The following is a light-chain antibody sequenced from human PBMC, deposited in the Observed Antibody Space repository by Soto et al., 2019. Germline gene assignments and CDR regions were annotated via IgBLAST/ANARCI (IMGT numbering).Light chain of an antibody. CDR2: AAS. J-gene: IGKJ1*01. CDR3: QQYGSSPWT. Sequence: EIVLAQSPGTLSLSPGERSALYCRSSQSVSSGYLAWYQQRPGQAPRLLIYAASRRATGIPDRFSGSGSGTDFTLTISRLEPEDFAVYYCQQYGSSPWTFGQGTKVDIK. V-gene: IGKV3-20*01. CDR1: QSVSSGY.